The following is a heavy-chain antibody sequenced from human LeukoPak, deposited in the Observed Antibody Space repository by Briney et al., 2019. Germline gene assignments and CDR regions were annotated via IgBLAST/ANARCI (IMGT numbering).Heavy chain of an antibody. CDR3: ASAFYGSGSRFIYDAFDI. D-gene: IGHD3-10*01. Sequence: GESLQISCKGSGYSFTSYWIGWVRQMPGKGLEWMGIIYPGDSDTRYSPSFQGQVTISADKSISTAYLQWSSLKASDTAMYYCASAFYGSGSRFIYDAFDIWGQGTMVTVSS. CDR1: GYSFTSYW. V-gene: IGHV5-51*01. CDR2: IYPGDSDT. J-gene: IGHJ3*02.